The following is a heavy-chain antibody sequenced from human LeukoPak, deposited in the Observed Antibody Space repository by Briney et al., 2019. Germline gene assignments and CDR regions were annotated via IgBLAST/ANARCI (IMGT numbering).Heavy chain of an antibody. D-gene: IGHD6-13*01. Sequence: GASVKVSCKASGYTFTSYYLHWVRQAPGQGLEWMAIINPSGASTSYEQKFQGRVTMTSDTSTSRVYMELSSLRSEDTAVYYCARGIVTAAGTGGWYFDYWGQGTLDTVSS. CDR1: GYTFTSYY. CDR3: ARGIVTAAGTGGWYFDY. J-gene: IGHJ4*02. CDR2: INPSGAST. V-gene: IGHV1-46*01.